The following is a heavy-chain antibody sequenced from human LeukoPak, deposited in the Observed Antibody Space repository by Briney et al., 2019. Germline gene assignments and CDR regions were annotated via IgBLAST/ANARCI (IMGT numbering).Heavy chain of an antibody. CDR3: ARFEIWGLTTVTTEPDY. J-gene: IGHJ4*02. D-gene: IGHD4-11*01. Sequence: SVKVSCKASGGTFSSYAISWVRQAPGQGLEWMGGIITIFGTANYAQKFQGRVTITTDESTSTAYMGLSSLRSEDTAVYYCARFEIWGLTTVTTEPDYWGQGTLVTVSS. CDR1: GGTFSSYA. CDR2: IITIFGTA. V-gene: IGHV1-69*05.